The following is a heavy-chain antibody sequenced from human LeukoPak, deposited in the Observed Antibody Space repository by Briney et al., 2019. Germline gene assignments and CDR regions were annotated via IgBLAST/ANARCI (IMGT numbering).Heavy chain of an antibody. J-gene: IGHJ4*02. CDR2: VYSSGDSNG. Sequence: SETLSLTCTISGASTSSYFWSWIRQSPGKGLEWIGRVYSSGDSNGNYNPSLRSRMTISVDPSKNQFSLELRSVTAADTAVYYCARVRSHDVYFGLWGQGVLVSVSS. CDR3: ARVRSHDVYFGL. V-gene: IGHV4-59*01. CDR1: GASTSSYF.